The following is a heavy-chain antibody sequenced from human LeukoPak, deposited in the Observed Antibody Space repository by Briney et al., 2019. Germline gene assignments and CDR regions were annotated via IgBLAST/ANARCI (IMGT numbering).Heavy chain of an antibody. CDR3: ARVRITMVRGVIYGMDV. CDR2: INPNSGGT. D-gene: IGHD3-10*01. Sequence: ASVKVSCKASGYTFTGYYMHWVRQAPGQGLEWMGWINPNSGGTNYAQKFQGRVTMTRDTSISTAYMELSRLRSDDTAVYYCARVRITMVRGVIYGMDVWGQGTTVTVSS. CDR1: GYTFTGYY. V-gene: IGHV1-2*02. J-gene: IGHJ6*02.